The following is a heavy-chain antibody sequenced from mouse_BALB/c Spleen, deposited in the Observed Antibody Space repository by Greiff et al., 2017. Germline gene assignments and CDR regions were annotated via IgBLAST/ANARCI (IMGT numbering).Heavy chain of an antibody. CDR1: GFTFSSYG. Sequence: EVQGVESGGGLVQPGGSLKLSCAASGFTFSSYGMSWVRQTPDKRLELVATINSNGGSTYYPDSVKGRFTISRDNAKNTLYLQMSSLKSEDTAMYYCARDEDHWVPFAYWGQGTLVTVSA. D-gene: IGHD4-1*01. V-gene: IGHV5-6-3*01. CDR2: INSNGGST. CDR3: ARDEDHWVPFAY. J-gene: IGHJ3*01.